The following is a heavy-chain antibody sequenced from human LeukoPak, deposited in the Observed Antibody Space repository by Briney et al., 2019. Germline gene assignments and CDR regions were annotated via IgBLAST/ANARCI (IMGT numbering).Heavy chain of an antibody. CDR3: ARDDYSASGSYYGMDV. J-gene: IGHJ6*02. V-gene: IGHV3-64*01. CDR1: GFTFSTYS. Sequence: PGGSLRLSCAASGFTFSTYSMHWVRQAPGKGLEYVSTTSKGGGTTYYANSVKGRFTCSRDNSKNTLYLQMGSLRAEDMAVYYCARDDYSASGSYYGMDVWGQGTTVTVSS. D-gene: IGHD3-10*01. CDR2: TSKGGGTT.